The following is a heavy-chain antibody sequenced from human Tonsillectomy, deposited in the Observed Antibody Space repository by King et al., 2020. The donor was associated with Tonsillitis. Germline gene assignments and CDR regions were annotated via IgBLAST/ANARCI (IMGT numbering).Heavy chain of an antibody. CDR3: ARSLAAWEQRGFDY. CDR1: GYTFTSYY. J-gene: IGHJ4*02. D-gene: IGHD1-26*01. Sequence: VQLVESGAEVKKPGASVKLSCKASGYTFTSYYIHWVRQAPGQGLEWMGIINPSGGSTSYAQKFQGRVTMTRDTSTSTVYMELSGLRSEDTAVYYCARSLAAWEQRGFDYWGQGTLVTVSS. V-gene: IGHV1-46*01. CDR2: INPSGGST.